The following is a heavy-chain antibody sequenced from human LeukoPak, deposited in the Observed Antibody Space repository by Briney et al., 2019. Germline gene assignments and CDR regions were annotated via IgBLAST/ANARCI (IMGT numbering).Heavy chain of an antibody. V-gene: IGHV3-30*02. CDR2: IRYDGSNK. CDR3: AKNEAALRGVGDGLDI. D-gene: IGHD3-10*01. CDR1: GFTFSSYG. Sequence: PGGSLRLSCAASGFTFSSYGMHWVRQAPGKGLEWVAFIRYDGSNKYYADSVKGRFTISRDNSKNTLYLQMNSLRAEDTAVYYCAKNEAALRGVGDGLDIWGQGTMVTVSS. J-gene: IGHJ3*02.